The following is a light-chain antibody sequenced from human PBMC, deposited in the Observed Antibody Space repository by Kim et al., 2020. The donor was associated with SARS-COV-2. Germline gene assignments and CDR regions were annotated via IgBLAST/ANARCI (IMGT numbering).Light chain of an antibody. CDR1: NIGSKN. V-gene: IGLV3-9*01. CDR2: RDS. Sequence: SYELTQPLSVSVALGQTARITCGGNNIGSKNVHWYQQKPGQAPVLVIYRDSNRPSGIPERFSGSNSGNTATLTISRAQAGDEADYYCQVWDSSTASGVFG. J-gene: IGLJ2*01. CDR3: QVWDSSTASGV.